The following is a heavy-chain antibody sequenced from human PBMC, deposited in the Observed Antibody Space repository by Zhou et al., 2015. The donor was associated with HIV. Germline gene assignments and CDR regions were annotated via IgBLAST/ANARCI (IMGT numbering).Heavy chain of an antibody. Sequence: QAHLVQSGAEEKKPGDSVKVSCKASGYTFNKFAIHWVRQAPGQRPEWMAWINTGAGDTIYTQRFQGRITVIRDTSASTVYMELSGLTSEDTAVYYCARDCGADCYCGADCYSLLLLLTYWGQGTLVTVSS. CDR1: GYTFNKFA. D-gene: IGHD2-21*02. CDR2: INTGAGDT. V-gene: IGHV1-3*05. CDR3: ARDCGADCYCGADCYSLLLLLTY. J-gene: IGHJ4*02.